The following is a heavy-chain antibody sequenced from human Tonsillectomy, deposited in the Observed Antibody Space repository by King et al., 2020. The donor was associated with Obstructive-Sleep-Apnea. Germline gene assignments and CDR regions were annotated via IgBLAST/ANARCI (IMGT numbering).Heavy chain of an antibody. D-gene: IGHD2-15*01. J-gene: IGHJ4*02. CDR3: ARIIVVVVAAPYYFDY. V-gene: IGHV3-23*04. Sequence: VQLVESGGGLVQPGGSLRLSCAASGFTFSSYAMSWVRQAPGKGLEWVSAISGSGGSTYYADSVKGRFTIPRDNSKNTLYLQMNSLRAEDTAVYYCARIIVVVVAAPYYFDYWGQGTLVTVSS. CDR1: GFTFSSYA. CDR2: ISGSGGST.